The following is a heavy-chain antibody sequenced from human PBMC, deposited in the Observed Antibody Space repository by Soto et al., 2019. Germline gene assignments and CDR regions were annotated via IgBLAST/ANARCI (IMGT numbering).Heavy chain of an antibody. Sequence: GGSLRLSCAASGFTFSSYWMHWVRQAPGKGLVWVSRINSDGSSTSYADSVKGRFTISRDNAKNTLYLQMNSLRAEDTAVYYCARGFSGSLDAFDIWGQGTMVTVSS. J-gene: IGHJ3*02. CDR2: INSDGSST. D-gene: IGHD1-26*01. V-gene: IGHV3-74*01. CDR3: ARGFSGSLDAFDI. CDR1: GFTFSSYW.